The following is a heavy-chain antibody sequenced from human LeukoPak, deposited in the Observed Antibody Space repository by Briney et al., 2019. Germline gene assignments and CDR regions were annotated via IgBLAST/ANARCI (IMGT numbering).Heavy chain of an antibody. J-gene: IGHJ4*02. D-gene: IGHD5-12*01. CDR2: MWYDGSNK. Sequence: GGSLRLSRAASGFTFSTYGMHWVRQTPGKGLEWVAVMWYDGSNKYYADSVKGRFTISRDNSKNTLDLQMNSLRVEDTAVYYCARDGYSGSKRGFYFDSWGQGTLVTVSS. V-gene: IGHV3-33*01. CDR1: GFTFSTYG. CDR3: ARDGYSGSKRGFYFDS.